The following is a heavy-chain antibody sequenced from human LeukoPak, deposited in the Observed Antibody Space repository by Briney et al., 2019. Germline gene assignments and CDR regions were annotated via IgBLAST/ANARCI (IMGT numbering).Heavy chain of an antibody. V-gene: IGHV4-61*02. CDR1: GGSISSGNYF. D-gene: IGHD1-14*01. Sequence: SQTLSLTCTVSGGSISSGNYFRNWIRQPAGKKLEWIGRMYSSGSTNYNPSLQSRVTISADTSKNQVSLRLTSVTAADTAVYYCARKRNRGTFVYWGQGILVTVSS. J-gene: IGHJ4*02. CDR2: MYSSGST. CDR3: ARKRNRGTFVY.